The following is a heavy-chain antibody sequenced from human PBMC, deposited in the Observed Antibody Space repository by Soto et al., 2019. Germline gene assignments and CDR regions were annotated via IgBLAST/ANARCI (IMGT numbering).Heavy chain of an antibody. D-gene: IGHD6-19*01. CDR1: GGSISSSSYY. Sequence: QLQLQESGPGLVKPSETLSLTCTVSGGSISSSSYYWVWIRQPPGKGLEWIGSFYYSGSTYYNPSLKCRATIFADTSEKQFSLKLSSVTAADTAVYYCARQVVDGTVAGTGSFDYWGQGTLVTVSS. CDR3: ARQVVDGTVAGTGSFDY. J-gene: IGHJ4*02. V-gene: IGHV4-39*01. CDR2: FYYSGST.